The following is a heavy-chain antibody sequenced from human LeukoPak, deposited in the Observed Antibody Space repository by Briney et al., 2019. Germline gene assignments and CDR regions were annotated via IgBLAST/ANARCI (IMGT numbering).Heavy chain of an antibody. CDR1: GGSISSRGYY. D-gene: IGHD2-8*02. CDR3: ARQGAGGSDY. J-gene: IGHJ4*02. Sequence: SETLSLTCTVSGGSISSRGYYWAWMRQPPGKGLEWIRSISHSGSTYYNPSLKSRVNIAADTSKNQFSLKLTSVTAADTAVHYCARQGAGGSDYWGQGTLVTVSS. CDR2: ISHSGST. V-gene: IGHV4-39*01.